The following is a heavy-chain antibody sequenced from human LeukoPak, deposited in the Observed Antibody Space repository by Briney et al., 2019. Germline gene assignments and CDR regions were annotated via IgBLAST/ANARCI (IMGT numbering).Heavy chain of an antibody. CDR1: GFTVSTNS. J-gene: IGHJ3*02. CDR2: IYSGGST. Sequence: PGGSLRLSCTVSGFTVSTNSMSWVRQTPGKGLEWVSFIYSGGSTHYSDAVEGRFTISRDNSKHTLYRQMNSLRAEDSAVYYCARGRGGYQLLDDDGFDIWGQGTMVTVSS. CDR3: ARGRGGYQLLDDDGFDI. D-gene: IGHD2-2*01. V-gene: IGHV3-53*01.